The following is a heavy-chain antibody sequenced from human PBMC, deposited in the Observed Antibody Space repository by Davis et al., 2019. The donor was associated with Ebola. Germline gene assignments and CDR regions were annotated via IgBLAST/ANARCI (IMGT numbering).Heavy chain of an antibody. V-gene: IGHV3-23*01. D-gene: IGHD2-15*01. Sequence: GESLKISCAASGFTFSSYAMSWVRQAPGKGLEWVSAIRDSGGRIYYADSVKGRFSISRDSAKNSVYLQMNSLRGEDTAVYYCAILTEGYWGQGTLVTVSS. J-gene: IGHJ4*02. CDR2: IRDSGGRI. CDR1: GFTFSSYA. CDR3: AILTEGY.